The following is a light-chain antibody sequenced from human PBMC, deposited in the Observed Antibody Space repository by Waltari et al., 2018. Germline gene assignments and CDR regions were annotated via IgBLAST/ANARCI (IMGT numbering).Light chain of an antibody. J-gene: IGKJ4*01. V-gene: IGKV3-11*01. CDR1: QSVSSY. CDR3: QQRANWPLLT. CDR2: DAS. Sequence: EIVLTQYPATLSLSPGERPPLPCRASQSVSSYLAWYQQKPGQAPRLLIYDASNRATGIPARFSGSGSGTDFTLTISSLEPEDFAVYYCQQRANWPLLTFGGGTKVEIK.